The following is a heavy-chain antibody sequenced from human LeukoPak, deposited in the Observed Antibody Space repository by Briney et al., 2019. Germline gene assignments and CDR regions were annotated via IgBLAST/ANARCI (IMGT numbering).Heavy chain of an antibody. Sequence: GGSLRLSCAASGFTFSSYGMHWVRQAPGKGLEWVAVIWYDGSNKYYADSVKGRFTISRDNSKNTLYLQMNSLRAEDTAVYYCARGKVGYCSSTSCYTYYFDYWGQGTLVTVSS. CDR3: ARGKVGYCSSTSCYTYYFDY. CDR1: GFTFSSYG. CDR2: IWYDGSNK. V-gene: IGHV3-33*01. J-gene: IGHJ4*02. D-gene: IGHD2-2*02.